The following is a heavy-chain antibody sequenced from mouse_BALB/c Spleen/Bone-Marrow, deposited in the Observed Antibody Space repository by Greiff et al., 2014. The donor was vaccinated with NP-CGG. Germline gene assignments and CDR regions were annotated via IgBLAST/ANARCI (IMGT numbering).Heavy chain of an antibody. V-gene: IGHV4-1*02. CDR3: ARLHYYGYGAY. CDR2: INPDSSTI. CDR1: GFDFSSYW. Sequence: VQLKESGGGLVQPGGSLKLSCAASGFDFSSYWMNWVRQAPGKGLEWIGEINPDSSTINYTPSLKDKFIISRDNAKNTLYLQMSKVRSEDTALYYCARLHYYGYGAYWGQGTLVTVSA. J-gene: IGHJ3*01. D-gene: IGHD1-2*01.